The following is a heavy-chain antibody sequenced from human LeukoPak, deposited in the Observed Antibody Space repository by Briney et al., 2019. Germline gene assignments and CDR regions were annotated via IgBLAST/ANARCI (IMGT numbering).Heavy chain of an antibody. CDR2: INHDGSET. CDR3: AKDSGSSSWYEFDY. D-gene: IGHD6-13*01. Sequence: GGSLRLSCAASEFIFSNYWMTWVRQAPGKGLEWVANINHDGSETYYVDSVKGRFTISRDNAKNSLYLQMNSLRAEDTALYYCAKDSGSSSWYEFDYWGQGTPVTVSS. CDR1: EFIFSNYW. V-gene: IGHV3-7*03. J-gene: IGHJ4*02.